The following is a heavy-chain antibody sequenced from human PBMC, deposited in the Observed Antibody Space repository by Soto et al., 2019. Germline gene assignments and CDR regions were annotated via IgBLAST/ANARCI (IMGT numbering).Heavy chain of an antibody. CDR3: VRAAGYSGNDYVYYYGMDV. Sequence: QVQLVESGGGVVQPGRSLRLPCAASGFTFSTYGMHWVRQAPGKGLEWVALVWYDGRNKDYADSVKGRFTISRDNPKNTLYMQMNSLRDEDTAVYYCVRAAGYSGNDYVYYYGMDVWGQGTTVTVSS. CDR1: GFTFSTYG. D-gene: IGHD5-12*01. J-gene: IGHJ6*02. CDR2: VWYDGRNK. V-gene: IGHV3-33*01.